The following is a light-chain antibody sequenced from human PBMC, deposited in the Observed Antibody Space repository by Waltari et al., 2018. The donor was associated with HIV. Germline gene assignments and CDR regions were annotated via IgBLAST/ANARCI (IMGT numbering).Light chain of an antibody. J-gene: IGKJ4*01. CDR3: QQYGSAPST. CDR1: QNVNSNY. CDR2: GAN. V-gene: IGKV3-20*01. Sequence: NVLTQSPGTLSLSPGERATLSCTTSQNVNSNYLAWYQQIPGQAPRLLIYGANTRATGIPNRFSGRGSETDFTLTISRLEPEDFAVFYCQQYGSAPSTFGGGTKVEIK.